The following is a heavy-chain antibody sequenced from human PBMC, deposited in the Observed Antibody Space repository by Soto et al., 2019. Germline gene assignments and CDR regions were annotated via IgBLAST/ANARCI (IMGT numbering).Heavy chain of an antibody. CDR2: ISFDGTKK. V-gene: IGHV3-30-3*01. CDR3: AREDDYGYRYINYGLDV. Sequence: GGSLRLSCAASGFTFNIYALHWVRQAPGKGLEWVAVISFDGTKKYYSDSVKGRFTISRDNLKNTLYLQMNNLRVEDAALYYCAREDDYGYRYINYGLDVWGQGTTVTVSS. D-gene: IGHD4-17*01. CDR1: GFTFNIYA. J-gene: IGHJ6*02.